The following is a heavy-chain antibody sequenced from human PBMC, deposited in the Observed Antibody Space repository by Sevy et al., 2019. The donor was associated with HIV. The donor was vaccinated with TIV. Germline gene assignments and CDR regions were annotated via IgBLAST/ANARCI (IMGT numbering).Heavy chain of an antibody. V-gene: IGHV4-39*01. CDR3: ARHRVASIAARFYYYYYYMDV. D-gene: IGHD6-6*01. Sequence: SETLSLTCTVSGGSISSSSYYWGWIRQPPGKGLECIGSMYYSGSTYYNPSLKSRVTISVDTSKNQFSLKLSSVTAADTAVYYCARHRVASIAARFYYYYYYMDVWAKGTTVTVSS. J-gene: IGHJ6*03. CDR1: GGSISSSSYY. CDR2: MYYSGST.